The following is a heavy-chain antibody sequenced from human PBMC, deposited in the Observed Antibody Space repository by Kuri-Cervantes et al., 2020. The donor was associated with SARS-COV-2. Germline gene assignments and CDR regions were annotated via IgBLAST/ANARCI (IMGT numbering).Heavy chain of an antibody. CDR3: ARTLDYYGSGTYCFDY. J-gene: IGHJ4*02. V-gene: IGHV4-61*01. CDR1: GGSVSSGSHY. CDR2: IYYSGST. D-gene: IGHD3-10*01. Sequence: GSLRLSCIVSGGSVSSGSHYWSWIRQPPGKGLEWIGYIYYSGSTKYNPSLKSRVTMSVDTSKNQFSLKLNSVTPADTAVYYCARTLDYYGSGTYCFDYWCQGTLVTDSS.